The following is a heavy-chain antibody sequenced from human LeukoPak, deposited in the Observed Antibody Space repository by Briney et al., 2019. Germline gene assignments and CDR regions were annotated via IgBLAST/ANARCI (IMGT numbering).Heavy chain of an antibody. CDR2: IGTITSTT. CDR1: GFTFGSYE. J-gene: IGHJ4*02. CDR3: ARAVYDLRGRWLVPGFDY. Sequence: PGGSLRLSCVASGFTFGSYEMNWVRQAPGKGLEWVSYIGTITSTTYYADSVKGRFTVSRDDAKSSLYLQMSSLRAEDTAVYYCARAVYDLRGRWLVPGFDYWGQGTLVTVSS. D-gene: IGHD6-19*01. V-gene: IGHV3-48*03.